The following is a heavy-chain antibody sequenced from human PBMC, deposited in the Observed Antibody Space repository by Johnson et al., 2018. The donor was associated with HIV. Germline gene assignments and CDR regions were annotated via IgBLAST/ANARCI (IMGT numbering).Heavy chain of an antibody. D-gene: IGHD6-13*01. V-gene: IGHV3-66*01. CDR1: GCTVSSNY. Sequence: VLLVESGGGLVQSGGSLRLSCAASGCTVSSNYMNWVRQAPGKGLEWVSVIYSGGSTYYADSVKGRFTISRDNSKNTLYLLMNSLRAEDTAVYYCAKEGNFSSWNPYAFDIWGQGTMFTVSS. CDR3: AKEGNFSSWNPYAFDI. CDR2: IYSGGST. J-gene: IGHJ3*02.